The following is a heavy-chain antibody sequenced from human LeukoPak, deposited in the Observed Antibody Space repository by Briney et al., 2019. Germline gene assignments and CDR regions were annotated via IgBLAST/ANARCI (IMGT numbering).Heavy chain of an antibody. Sequence: SETLSLTCAVYGGSFSGYYWSWIRQPPGKGLEWIGEINHSGSTNYNPSLKSRVTISVDTSKNQFSLKLSAVTAADTAVYYCARRGGANWFDPWGQGTLVTVSS. V-gene: IGHV4-34*01. CDR2: INHSGST. CDR3: ARRGGANWFDP. CDR1: GGSFSGYY. D-gene: IGHD3-10*01. J-gene: IGHJ5*02.